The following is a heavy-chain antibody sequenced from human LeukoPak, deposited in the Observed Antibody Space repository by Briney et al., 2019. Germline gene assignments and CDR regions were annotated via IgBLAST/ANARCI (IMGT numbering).Heavy chain of an antibody. Sequence: GGSLRLSCAASGFTFSSYAMHWVRQAPGKGLEWVAVISYDGSNKYYADSVKGRFTISRDDSKNTLYLQMNSLRAEDTTVYYCARDSRYYFDYWGQGTLVTVSS. CDR1: GFTFSSYA. D-gene: IGHD6-25*01. J-gene: IGHJ4*02. CDR3: ARDSRYYFDY. CDR2: ISYDGSNK. V-gene: IGHV3-30-3*01.